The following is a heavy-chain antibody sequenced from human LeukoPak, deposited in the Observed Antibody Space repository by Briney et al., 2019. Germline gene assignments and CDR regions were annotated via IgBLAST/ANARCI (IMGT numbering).Heavy chain of an antibody. V-gene: IGHV3-7*01. D-gene: IGHD1-1*01. CDR2: IKEDGSDN. CDR1: GFTFSRYW. J-gene: IGHJ4*02. Sequence: GGSLRLSCAASGFTFSRYWMTWVRQAPGKGLEWVANIKEDGSDNSYVESVKGRFTISRDNAKNSPYLQLNSLRAEDTAVYFCARQRYSDYWGQGTLVTLSS. CDR3: ARQRYSDY.